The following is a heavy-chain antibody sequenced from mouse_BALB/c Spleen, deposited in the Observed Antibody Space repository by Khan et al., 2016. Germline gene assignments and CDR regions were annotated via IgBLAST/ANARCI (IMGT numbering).Heavy chain of an antibody. V-gene: IGHV1-9*01. Sequence: QVRLQQSGAELMRPGASVKISCKATGYTFSSYWIEWVKQRPGHGLEWIGEIFPGSGTTNYNEKFKGKATFTADTSSHTAYLQLSSLTSEDSAVYYCARGITTATFDYWGQGTTLTVSS. J-gene: IGHJ2*01. CDR3: ARGITTATFDY. CDR2: IFPGSGTT. D-gene: IGHD1-2*01. CDR1: GYTFSSYW.